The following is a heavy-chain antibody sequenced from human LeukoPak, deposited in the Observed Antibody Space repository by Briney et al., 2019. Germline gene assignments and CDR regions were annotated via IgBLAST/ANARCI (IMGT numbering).Heavy chain of an antibody. D-gene: IGHD6-19*01. CDR1: GGSISSYY. CDR2: IYYSGST. J-gene: IGHJ4*02. Sequence: SETLSLTCTVSGGSISSYYWSWIRQPPGMGLEWIGYIYYSGSTNYNPSLKSRVTISVDTSKNQFSLKLSSVTAADTAVYYCARSSGWYRNFDYWGQGTLVTVSS. V-gene: IGHV4-59*08. CDR3: ARSSGWYRNFDY.